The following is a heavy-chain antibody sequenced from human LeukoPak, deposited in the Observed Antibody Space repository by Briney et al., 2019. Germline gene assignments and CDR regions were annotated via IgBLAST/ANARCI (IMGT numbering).Heavy chain of an antibody. CDR1: GGSISSYY. CDR2: IYYSGST. CDR3: ARSPYYYGSGSYYNMTG. Sequence: SETLSLTCTVSGGSISSYYWSWIRQPPGKGLEWIGYIYYSGSTNYNPSLKSRVTISVDTSKNQFSLKLSSVTAADTAVYYCARSPYYYGSGSYYNMTGWGQGTLVTVSS. D-gene: IGHD3-10*01. J-gene: IGHJ4*02. V-gene: IGHV4-59*12.